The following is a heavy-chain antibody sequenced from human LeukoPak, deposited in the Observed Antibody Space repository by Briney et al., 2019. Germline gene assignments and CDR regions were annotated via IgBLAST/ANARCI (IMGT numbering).Heavy chain of an antibody. D-gene: IGHD3-10*01. CDR1: GSSLTELS. CDR2: FNPEDAQT. V-gene: IGHV1-24*01. J-gene: IGHJ4*02. CDR3: TTAGFGKTVLRWFGEFLN. Sequence: ASVKVSCKVSGSSLTELSIHWVRQAPGKGLEWLGGFNPEDAQTVYSQKFRGRVTMTEDTSSDTADMELTSLTSEDTAVYYCTTAGFGKTVLRWFGEFLNWGQGTLVIVSS.